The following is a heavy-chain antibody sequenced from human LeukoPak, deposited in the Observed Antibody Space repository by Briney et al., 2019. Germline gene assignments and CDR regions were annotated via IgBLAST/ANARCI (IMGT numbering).Heavy chain of an antibody. CDR3: TRENRPFCPFAY. CDR2: ISHSGTT. CDR1: GGSISSYY. V-gene: IGHV4-59*12. D-gene: IGHD2/OR15-2a*01. Sequence: KTSETLSLTCTVSGGSISSYYWSWVRQAPGKGLEWIGEISHSGTTNYNPSLRSRVTMFLDRANNQFSLSLTSVTAADSAVYYCTRENRPFCPFAYWGQGVLVTVSS. J-gene: IGHJ4*02.